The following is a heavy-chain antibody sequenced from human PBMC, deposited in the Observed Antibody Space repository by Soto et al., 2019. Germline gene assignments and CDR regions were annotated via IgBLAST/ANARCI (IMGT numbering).Heavy chain of an antibody. D-gene: IGHD6-19*01. CDR2: IWYDGSNK. V-gene: IGHV3-33*01. Sequence: QVQLVESGGGVVQPGRSLRLSCAASGFTFSSYGMHWVRQAPGKGLEWVAVIWYDGSNKYYADSVKGRFTISRDNSMNTLYLQMNSLRAEDTAVYYCARSGEWLRLGWFDPWGQGTLVTVSS. CDR1: GFTFSSYG. CDR3: ARSGEWLRLGWFDP. J-gene: IGHJ5*02.